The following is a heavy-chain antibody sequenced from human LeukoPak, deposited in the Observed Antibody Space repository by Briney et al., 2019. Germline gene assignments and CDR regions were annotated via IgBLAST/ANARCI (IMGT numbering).Heavy chain of an antibody. Sequence: PSETLSLTCTVSGGSISISSYYWGWLRQPPGKRLEWIGSIYYSGRTYYNPSLKSRVTISVDTSKKQFSLKLSSVTAADTAVYYCARGRPDGSGSYYKFDPWGQGTLVTVSS. V-gene: IGHV4-39*01. J-gene: IGHJ5*02. CDR2: IYYSGRT. D-gene: IGHD3-10*01. CDR3: ARGRPDGSGSYYKFDP. CDR1: GGSISISSYY.